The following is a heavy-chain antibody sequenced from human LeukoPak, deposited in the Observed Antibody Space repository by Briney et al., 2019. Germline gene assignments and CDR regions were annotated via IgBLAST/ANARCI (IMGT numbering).Heavy chain of an antibody. D-gene: IGHD4-23*01. V-gene: IGHV4-31*03. CDR1: GGSISSGGYY. CDR2: VYYSGST. Sequence: SQTLSLTCTVSGGSISSGGYYWSWIRQHPGKGLEWIGYVYYSGSTYYNPSLKSRVTISVDTSKNQFSLKLSSVTAADTAVYYCARDERWLGSVWGKGTTVTVSS. J-gene: IGHJ6*04. CDR3: ARDERWLGSV.